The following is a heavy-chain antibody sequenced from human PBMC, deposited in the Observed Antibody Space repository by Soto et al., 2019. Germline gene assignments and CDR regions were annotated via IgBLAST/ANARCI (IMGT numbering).Heavy chain of an antibody. CDR3: ARAIRSSSGQRTSYYFDS. CDR1: GYTFINYD. V-gene: IGHV1-8*01. D-gene: IGHD6-6*01. CDR2: TSPNTGNT. Sequence: ASVKVSCKASGYTFINYDINWVRQATGQGLEWMGWTSPNTGNTGSAQKFQGRVTMTKDTSITTVYMELSSLTFEDTALYYCARAIRSSSGQRTSYYFDSWGQGTLVTVSS. J-gene: IGHJ4*02.